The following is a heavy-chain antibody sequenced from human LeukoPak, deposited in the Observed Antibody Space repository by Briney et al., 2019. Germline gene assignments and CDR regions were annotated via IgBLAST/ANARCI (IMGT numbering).Heavy chain of an antibody. CDR3: AKDDYVWGSYRYTRGYYFDY. V-gene: IGHV3-30*18. CDR1: GFTFSSYG. Sequence: GGSLRLSCAASGFTFSSYGMHWVRQAPGKGLEWVAVISYDGSNKYYADSVKGRFTISRDKSKNTLYLQMNSLRAEDTAVYYCAKDDYVWGSYRYTRGYYFDYWGQGTLVTVSS. CDR2: ISYDGSNK. J-gene: IGHJ4*02. D-gene: IGHD3-16*02.